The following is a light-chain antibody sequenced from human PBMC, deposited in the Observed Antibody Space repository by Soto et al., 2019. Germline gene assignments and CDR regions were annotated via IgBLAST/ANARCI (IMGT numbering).Light chain of an antibody. CDR2: EVS. Sequence: QSVLTQPPSASGSPGQSVTISCTGTSGDVGGYNFVSWYQQHPGKAPKFMIYEVSKRPSGVPDRFSGSKSGNTASLTVSGLQAEDEADYYCSSYAGGIKWVFGGGTNLTVL. CDR3: SSYAGGIKWV. J-gene: IGLJ3*02. V-gene: IGLV2-8*01. CDR1: SGDVGGYNF.